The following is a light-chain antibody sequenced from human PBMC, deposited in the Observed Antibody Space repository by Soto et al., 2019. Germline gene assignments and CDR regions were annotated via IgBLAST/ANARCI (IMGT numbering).Light chain of an antibody. V-gene: IGKV3-11*01. Sequence: IVLTQSPATLSLSPGKRATLSCRASQSVTSNALAWYQQKPGQAPRLLIYGVSSRATGIPDRFSGSGSGTDFTLTISSLEPEDFAVYYCQQRSKWPLTFGGGTKVDIK. CDR1: QSVTSN. CDR2: GVS. CDR3: QQRSKWPLT. J-gene: IGKJ4*01.